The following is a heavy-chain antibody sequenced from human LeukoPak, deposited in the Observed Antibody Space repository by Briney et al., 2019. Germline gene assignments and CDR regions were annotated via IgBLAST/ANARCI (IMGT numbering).Heavy chain of an antibody. V-gene: IGHV1-2*06. CDR1: GYTFTNYF. CDR3: ARDREISTSQAAFNWFHP. Sequence: ASVKVSCKASGYTFTNYFIHWVRQAPGQGLEWMGRIQPTSGVTDYAQTFQGRVTMTTDTSMNVAYMELRRLRSDDTAVYYCARDREISTSQAAFNWFHPWGQGTLVTVSS. CDR2: IQPTSGVT. D-gene: IGHD2/OR15-2a*01. J-gene: IGHJ5*02.